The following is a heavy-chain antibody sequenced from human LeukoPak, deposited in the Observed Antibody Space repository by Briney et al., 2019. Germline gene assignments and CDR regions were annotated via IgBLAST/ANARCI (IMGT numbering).Heavy chain of an antibody. CDR2: ISSSSSYI. CDR3: ARDGDCSGGSCYAPYFDY. V-gene: IGHV3-21*01. Sequence: SMNWVRQAPGKXLEWVSSISSSSSYIYYADSVKGRFTISRDNAKNSLYLQMNSLRAEDTAVYYCARDGDCSGGSCYAPYFDYWGQGTLVTVSS. D-gene: IGHD2-15*01. CDR1: S. J-gene: IGHJ4*02.